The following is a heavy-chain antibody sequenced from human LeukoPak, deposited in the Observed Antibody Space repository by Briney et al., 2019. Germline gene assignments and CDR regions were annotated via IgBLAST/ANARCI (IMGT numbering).Heavy chain of an antibody. CDR2: IRNDGSNK. Sequence: GGSLRLSCAASEFTFSTYGMHWVRQAPGKGLEWVAFIRNDGSNKYHGDSVKGRFTTSRDNSKNTLYLQMNSLRVEDTAVYYCAKAALGRGFCSTTSCFLDSWGQGTLVTVSS. D-gene: IGHD2-2*01. CDR3: AKAALGRGFCSTTSCFLDS. J-gene: IGHJ4*02. CDR1: EFTFSTYG. V-gene: IGHV3-30*02.